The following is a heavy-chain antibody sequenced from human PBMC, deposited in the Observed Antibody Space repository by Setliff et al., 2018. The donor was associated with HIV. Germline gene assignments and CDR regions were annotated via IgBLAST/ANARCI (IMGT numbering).Heavy chain of an antibody. CDR2: IYHRGST. V-gene: IGHV4-4*02. Sequence: SETLSLTCTVSSGSISGDNWWSWVRQPPGKGLEWIGEIYHRGSTNYNPSLRSRVTMSVDTSKNQFSLKLSSVTAADTAVYYCASGMMATKYWGQGTLVTVSS. D-gene: IGHD5-12*01. CDR3: ASGMMATKY. J-gene: IGHJ4*02. CDR1: SGSISGDNW.